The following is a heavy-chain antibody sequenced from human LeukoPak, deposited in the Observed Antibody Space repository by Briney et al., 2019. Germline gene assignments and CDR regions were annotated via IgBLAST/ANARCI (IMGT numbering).Heavy chain of an antibody. Sequence: GGSLRLSCVGSGFAFHNYAMHWVRRPPGKGLEWVSAINWNSDTKAYADSVKGRFTIPRDRARNSLYLQMDSLRPEDTALYYCAKDTGGNGAYFYAMDVWGQGTSVTVSS. CDR3: AKDTGGNGAYFYAMDV. V-gene: IGHV3-9*01. CDR1: GFAFHNYA. J-gene: IGHJ6*02. D-gene: IGHD4-23*01. CDR2: INWNSDTK.